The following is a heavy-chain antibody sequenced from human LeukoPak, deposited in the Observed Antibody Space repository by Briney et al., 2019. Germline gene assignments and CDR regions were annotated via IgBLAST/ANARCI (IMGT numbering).Heavy chain of an antibody. CDR2: IRYDGSNK. V-gene: IGHV3-30*02. CDR3: AKDPGGGTYYLYYFDY. Sequence: GGSLRLSCAASGFTFSSYGMHWVRQAPGKGLEWVAFIRYDGSNKYYADSVKSRFTISRDNSKNTLYLQMNSLRAEDTAVYYCAKDPGGGTYYLYYFDYWGQGTLVTVSS. J-gene: IGHJ4*02. D-gene: IGHD3-10*01. CDR1: GFTFSSYG.